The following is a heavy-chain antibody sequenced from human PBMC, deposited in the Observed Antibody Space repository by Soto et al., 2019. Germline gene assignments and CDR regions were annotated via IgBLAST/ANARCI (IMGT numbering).Heavy chain of an antibody. Sequence: QAQLVQSGAEVKKPGASVKVSCKTSGYTFTAYYIHWVRQAPGQGLEWVGWINPKTGDTKYAQKFQGRVTMTGDTSITTAYMELGRLRSDDTAVYYCARQLAYCGGDCYTEPIDYWGQETLVTVSS. CDR3: ARQLAYCGGDCYTEPIDY. V-gene: IGHV1-2*02. D-gene: IGHD2-21*02. J-gene: IGHJ4*02. CDR1: GYTFTAYY. CDR2: INPKTGDT.